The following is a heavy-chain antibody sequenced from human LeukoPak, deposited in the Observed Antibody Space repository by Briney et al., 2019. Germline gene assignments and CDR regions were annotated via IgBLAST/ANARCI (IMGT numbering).Heavy chain of an antibody. J-gene: IGHJ6*02. Sequence: GGSLRLSCAASGFTFSSYAMHWVRQAPGKGLEYVSAISSNGGSTYYANSVKGRFTISRDNSKNTLYLQMGSLRAEDMAVYYCARSPGPTELQTKEDFSGFGEFQLHCGMDVWGQGTTVTVSS. CDR2: ISSNGGST. D-gene: IGHD3-10*01. V-gene: IGHV3-64*01. CDR1: GFTFSSYA. CDR3: ARSPGPTELQTKEDFSGFGEFQLHCGMDV.